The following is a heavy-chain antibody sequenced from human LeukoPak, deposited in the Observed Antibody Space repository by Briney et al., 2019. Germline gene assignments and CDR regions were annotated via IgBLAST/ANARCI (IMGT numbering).Heavy chain of an antibody. V-gene: IGHV1-2*02. CDR1: GYTFTGYY. CDR3: ARGRTNTLFIVGATEVDY. D-gene: IGHD1-26*01. CDR2: INPNSGGT. J-gene: IGHJ4*02. Sequence: ASVKVSCKASGYTFTGYYMHWVRQAPGQGLEWMGWINPNSGGTNYAQKFQGRVTMTRDTSISTAYMELSRLRSDDTAVYYCARGRTNTLFIVGATEVDYWGQGTLVTVSS.